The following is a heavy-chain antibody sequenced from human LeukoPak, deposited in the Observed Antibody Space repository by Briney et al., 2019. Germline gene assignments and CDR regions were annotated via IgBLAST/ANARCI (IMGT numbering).Heavy chain of an antibody. CDR1: GGSISSYY. D-gene: IGHD3-22*01. CDR3: ARGVEYYDSSGYYPVFDY. V-gene: IGHV4-59*01. Sequence: PSETLSLTCTVSGGSISSYYWSWIRQPPGKGLEWIGYIYYSGSTNYNPSLKSRVTISVDTSKNQFSLKLSSVTAADTAVYYCARGVEYYDSSGYYPVFDYWGQGTLVTVSS. J-gene: IGHJ4*02. CDR2: IYYSGST.